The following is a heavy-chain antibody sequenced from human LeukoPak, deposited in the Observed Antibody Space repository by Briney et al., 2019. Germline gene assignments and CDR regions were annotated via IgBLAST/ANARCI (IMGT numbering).Heavy chain of an antibody. Sequence: SETLSLTCTVSGGSISSYYWSWIRQPAGKGLEWIGRIYTSGSTNYNPSLKSRVTMSVDTSKNQFSLKLSSVTAADTAVYYCARGGCSSTSCYFDPWGQGTLVTVSS. CDR2: IYTSGST. J-gene: IGHJ5*02. CDR1: GGSISSYY. V-gene: IGHV4-4*07. D-gene: IGHD2-2*01. CDR3: ARGGCSSTSCYFDP.